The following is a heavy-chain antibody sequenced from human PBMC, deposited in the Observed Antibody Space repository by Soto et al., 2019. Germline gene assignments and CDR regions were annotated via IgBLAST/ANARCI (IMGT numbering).Heavy chain of an antibody. CDR3: AKDYRYCSGGSCYGYYYYYGMDV. V-gene: IGHV3-30*18. CDR2: ISYDGSNK. D-gene: IGHD2-15*01. Sequence: QVQLVESGGGVVQPGRSLRLSCAASGFTFSSYGMHWVRQAPGKGLEWVAVISYDGSNKYYADSVKGRFTISRDNSKNTLYLQMNSLRAEDTAVYYCAKDYRYCSGGSCYGYYYYYGMDVWGQGTTVTVSS. J-gene: IGHJ6*02. CDR1: GFTFSSYG.